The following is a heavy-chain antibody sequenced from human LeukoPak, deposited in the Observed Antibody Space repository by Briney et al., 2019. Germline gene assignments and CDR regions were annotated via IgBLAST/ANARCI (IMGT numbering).Heavy chain of an antibody. D-gene: IGHD1-26*01. Sequence: ASVKVSCKASGGTFSSYAISWVRQAPGQGLEWMGWISAYNGNTNYAQKLQGRVTMTTDTSTSTAYMELRSLRSDDTAVYYCARSSGSYSSLYYYYYYMDVWGKGTAVTVSS. CDR2: ISAYNGNT. V-gene: IGHV1-18*01. CDR1: GGTFSSYA. J-gene: IGHJ6*03. CDR3: ARSSGSYSSLYYYYYYMDV.